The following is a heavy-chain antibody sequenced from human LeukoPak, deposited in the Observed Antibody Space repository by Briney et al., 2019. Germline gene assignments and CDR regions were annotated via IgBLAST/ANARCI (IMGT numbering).Heavy chain of an antibody. CDR2: IYHSGST. J-gene: IGHJ4*02. Sequence: SETLSLTCAVSGGSISSSNWWSWVRQPPGKGLEWIGEIYHSGSTNYNPSLKSRVTISVDKSKNQFSLKLSSVTAADTAVYYCARGTGLGYSPVLTWGQGTLVTVSS. V-gene: IGHV4-4*02. CDR3: ARGTGLGYSPVLT. CDR1: GGSISSSNW. D-gene: IGHD2-15*01.